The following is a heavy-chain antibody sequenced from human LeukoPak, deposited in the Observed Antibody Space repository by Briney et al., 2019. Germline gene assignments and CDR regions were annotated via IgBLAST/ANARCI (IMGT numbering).Heavy chain of an antibody. Sequence: SVKVSCKASGGTFSSYAISWVRQAPGQGLEWMGGIIPIFGTANYAQKFQGRVTITTDESTSTAYMELSSLRSEDTAVYYCARTIAAAGNYYYYYMDVWGKGTTVTVSS. V-gene: IGHV1-69*05. CDR3: ARTIAAAGNYYYYYMDV. J-gene: IGHJ6*03. D-gene: IGHD6-13*01. CDR2: IIPIFGTA. CDR1: GGTFSSYA.